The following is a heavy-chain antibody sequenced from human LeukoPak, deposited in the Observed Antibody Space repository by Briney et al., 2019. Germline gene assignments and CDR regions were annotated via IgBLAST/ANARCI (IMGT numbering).Heavy chain of an antibody. CDR1: DGTFSTYS. CDR3: ARAGYSGNFRGGQYYYMDV. J-gene: IGHJ6*03. CDR2: IIPLFGTA. V-gene: IGHV1-69*13. D-gene: IGHD1-26*01. Sequence: SVKVSCKASDGTFSTYSISWVRQAPGQGLEWMGGIIPLFGTADYAQMFQDRVTITADESMTTAYMELTSLRSEDTAVYYCARAGYSGNFRGGQYYYMDVWGTGTTVTVSS.